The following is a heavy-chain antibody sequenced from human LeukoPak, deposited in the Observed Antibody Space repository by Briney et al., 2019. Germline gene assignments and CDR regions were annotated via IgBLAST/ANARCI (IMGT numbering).Heavy chain of an antibody. D-gene: IGHD3-22*01. J-gene: IGHJ3*02. CDR3: ARDYYDSSGPLPSDAFDI. V-gene: IGHV1-18*01. Sequence: GASVKVSCKASGYTFTSYGISWVRQAPGQGLEWMGWISAYNGNTNYAQKLQGRVTMTTDTSTSTAYMELRSLRSDDTAVYYCARDYYDSSGPLPSDAFDIWGQGTMVTVSS. CDR2: ISAYNGNT. CDR1: GYTFTSYG.